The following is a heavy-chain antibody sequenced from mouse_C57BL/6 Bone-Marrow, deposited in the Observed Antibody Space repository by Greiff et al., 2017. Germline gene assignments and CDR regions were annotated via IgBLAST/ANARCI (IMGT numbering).Heavy chain of an antibody. D-gene: IGHD2-4*01. V-gene: IGHV6-3*01. CDR2: IRLKSDNYAT. Sequence: EVQLQQSGGGLVQPGGSMKLSCVASGFTFSNYWMNWVRPSPEKGLEWVAQIRLKSDNYATHYAVSVQGRFTISRDDSKSSVYLQMNNLSAEDTGIYYCTSDYGYAMDYWGQGTSVTVSS. J-gene: IGHJ4*01. CDR1: GFTFSNYW. CDR3: TSDYGYAMDY.